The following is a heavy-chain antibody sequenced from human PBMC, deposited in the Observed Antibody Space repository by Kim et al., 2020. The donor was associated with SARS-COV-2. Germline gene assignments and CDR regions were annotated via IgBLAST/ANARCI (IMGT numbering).Heavy chain of an antibody. CDR3: ARSDCGGDCRKPDY. J-gene: IGHJ4*02. CDR2: ISDSGSST. D-gene: IGHD2-21*02. CDR1: GFTFSNFA. V-gene: IGHV3-23*01. Sequence: GGSLRLSCAASGFTFSNFAMSWVRQAPGKGLEWVSLISDSGSSTYYADSVKGRFTISRDNSKNTMYLQMKSLRVEDTAMYYCARSDCGGDCRKPDYWGQGTLVTVSS.